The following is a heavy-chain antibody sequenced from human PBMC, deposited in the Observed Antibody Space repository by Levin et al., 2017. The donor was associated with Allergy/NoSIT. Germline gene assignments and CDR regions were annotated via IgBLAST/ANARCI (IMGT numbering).Heavy chain of an antibody. Sequence: GGSLRLSCAASGFTFSSFAMSWVRQAPGKGLEWVSTISDSGGRTFYADSVEGRFTVSRDNSESTLYLHMSSLGADDTAVYYCAKFSSVTYSLAFDYWGQGTLVTVSS. V-gene: IGHV3-23*01. CDR3: AKFSSVTYSLAFDY. CDR2: ISDSGGRT. J-gene: IGHJ4*02. CDR1: GFTFSSFA. D-gene: IGHD3-3*01.